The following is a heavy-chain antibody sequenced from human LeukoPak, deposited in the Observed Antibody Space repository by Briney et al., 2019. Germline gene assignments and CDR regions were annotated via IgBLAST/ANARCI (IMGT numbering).Heavy chain of an antibody. D-gene: IGHD2-2*01. CDR3: ARDDIVVPAVQSYYYYMDV. Sequence: ASVKASCKASGYTFTGYYMHWVRQAPGQGLEWRGWINPNSGGTTYTQKFQGRVTMTRDTSISTAYMELSRLRSDDTAVYYCARDDIVVPAVQSYYYYMDVWGKGTTVTVSS. CDR2: INPNSGGT. CDR1: GYTFTGYY. J-gene: IGHJ6*03. V-gene: IGHV1-2*02.